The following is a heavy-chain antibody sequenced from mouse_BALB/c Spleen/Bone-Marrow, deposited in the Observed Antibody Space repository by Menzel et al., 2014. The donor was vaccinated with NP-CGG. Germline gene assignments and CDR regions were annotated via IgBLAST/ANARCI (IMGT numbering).Heavy chain of an antibody. CDR3: ARDRGWLLRFAY. V-gene: IGHV5-6-3*01. Sequence: EVMLVESGGGLVQPGGSLKLSCAASGFTFSSCGMSWVRQTPDKRLELVATINSNGGSTYYPDSVKGRFTISRDNAKNTLYLQMSSLKSEDTAMYYCARDRGWLLRFAYWGQGTLVTVSA. D-gene: IGHD2-3*01. CDR1: GFTFSSCG. CDR2: INSNGGST. J-gene: IGHJ3*01.